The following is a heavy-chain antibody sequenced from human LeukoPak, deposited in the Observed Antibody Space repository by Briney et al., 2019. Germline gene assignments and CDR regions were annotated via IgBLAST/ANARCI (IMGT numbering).Heavy chain of an antibody. CDR3: ARDRWGPLPDY. V-gene: IGHV3-74*01. D-gene: IGHD3-16*01. CDR1: GFTFSNYW. CDR2: INSDGSDT. Sequence: WGSLRLSCAASGFTFSNYWMHWVRQAPGKGLVWVSRINSDGSDTSYADSVKGRFTISRDNAKNTLFLQMNSLRAEDTAVYYCARDRWGPLPDYWGQGTLVTVSS. J-gene: IGHJ4*02.